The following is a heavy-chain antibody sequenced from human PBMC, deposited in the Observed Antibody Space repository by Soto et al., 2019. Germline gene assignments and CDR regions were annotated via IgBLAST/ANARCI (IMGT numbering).Heavy chain of an antibody. CDR2: IRSKAYGGTT. Sequence: TGGSLRLSCTASGFTFGDYAMSWFRQAPGKGLEWVGFIRSKAYGGTTEYAASVKGRFTISRDDSKSIAYLQMSSLKTEDTAVYYCTRDFRPSIVLMVYAPEAFDIWGQGTMVTVSS. J-gene: IGHJ3*02. CDR1: GFTFGDYA. V-gene: IGHV3-49*03. D-gene: IGHD2-8*01. CDR3: TRDFRPSIVLMVYAPEAFDI.